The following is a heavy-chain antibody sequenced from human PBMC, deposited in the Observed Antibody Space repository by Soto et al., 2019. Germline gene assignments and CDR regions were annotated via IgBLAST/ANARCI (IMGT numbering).Heavy chain of an antibody. D-gene: IGHD2-8*01. CDR3: AADATAWQQMVPSDY. CDR1: GFTFTSSA. V-gene: IGHV1-58*01. Sequence: SVKVSCKASGFTFTSSAFQWVRQARGQRPEWIGWIAVGSGYTNYAQRFQDRVTLTRDMSTATTYMELSRLTSEDTAIYYCAADATAWQQMVPSDYWGQGTLVTVSS. J-gene: IGHJ4*02. CDR2: IAVGSGYT.